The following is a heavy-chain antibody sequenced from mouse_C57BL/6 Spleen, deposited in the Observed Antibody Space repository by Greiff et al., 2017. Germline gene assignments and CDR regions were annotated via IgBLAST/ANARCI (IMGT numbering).Heavy chain of an antibody. CDR3: ARFYSNSHCNS. CDR2: MYPGSGNT. D-gene: IGHD2-5*01. J-gene: IGHJ2*01. CDR1: GYTFTDYY. Sequence: LQESGPELVKPGASVKISCKASGYTFTDYYINWVKQRPGQGLEWIGWMYPGSGNTKYNEKFKGKATLTVDTSSSTAYMQLSSLTSKDSAVYYSARFYSNSHCNSWGQSTTLTVSS. V-gene: IGHV1-84*01.